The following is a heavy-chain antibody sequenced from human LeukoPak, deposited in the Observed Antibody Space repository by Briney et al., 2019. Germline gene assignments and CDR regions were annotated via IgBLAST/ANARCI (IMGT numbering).Heavy chain of an antibody. V-gene: IGHV3-21*01. D-gene: IGHD6-19*01. CDR3: ARDKEQWLSPAGY. CDR1: GFTFSSYE. Sequence: GGSLRLSCAASGFTFSSYEMNWVRQAPGKGLEWVSSISSSSSYIYYADSVKGRFTISRDNAKNSLYLQMNSLRAEDTAVYYCARDKEQWLSPAGYWGQGTLVTVSS. J-gene: IGHJ4*02. CDR2: ISSSSSYI.